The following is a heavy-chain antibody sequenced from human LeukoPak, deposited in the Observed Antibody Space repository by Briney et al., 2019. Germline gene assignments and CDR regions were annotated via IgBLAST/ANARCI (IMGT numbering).Heavy chain of an antibody. J-gene: IGHJ4*02. CDR1: GGTFSSYA. D-gene: IGHD1-26*01. Sequence: ASVKVSCKASGGTFSSYAISWVRQAPGQGLEWMGGIIPIFGTTNYAQKFQGRVTITTDESTSTAFMELSSLRSEDTAVYYCATDRSGSYTSEGYWGQGTLVTVSS. CDR2: IIPIFGTT. CDR3: ATDRSGSYTSEGY. V-gene: IGHV1-69*05.